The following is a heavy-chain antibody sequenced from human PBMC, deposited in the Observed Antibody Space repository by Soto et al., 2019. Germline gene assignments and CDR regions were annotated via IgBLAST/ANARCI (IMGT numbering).Heavy chain of an antibody. V-gene: IGHV1-58*01. D-gene: IGHD2-21*02. CDR1: GFTFTSSA. J-gene: IGHJ4*02. CDR3: AADRTYGGGDCYVD. Sequence: QMQLVQSGPEVKKPGTSVKVSCKASGFTFTSSAVKWVRQARGQRLEWLGWIVVGSGNTNYAQKFQQRVTIPGGMPRSTAPMELSRLRSEDTAVDYCAADRTYGGGDCYVDWGQGTLVTVSS. CDR2: IVVGSGNT.